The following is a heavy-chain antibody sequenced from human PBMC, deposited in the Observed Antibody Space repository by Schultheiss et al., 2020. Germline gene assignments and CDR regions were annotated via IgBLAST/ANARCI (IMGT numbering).Heavy chain of an antibody. Sequence: SLKISCAASGFTFDDYAMHWVRQAPGKGLEWVSGISWNSGSIGYADSVKGRFTISRDNAKNSLYLQMNSLRAEDTALYYCAKALGRELRVYFDYWGQGTLVTVSS. J-gene: IGHJ4*02. D-gene: IGHD1-26*01. V-gene: IGHV3-9*01. CDR2: ISWNSGSI. CDR3: AKALGRELRVYFDY. CDR1: GFTFDDYA.